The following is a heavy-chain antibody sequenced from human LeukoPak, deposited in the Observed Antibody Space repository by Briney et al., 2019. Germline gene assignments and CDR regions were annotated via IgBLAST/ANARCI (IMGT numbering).Heavy chain of an antibody. J-gene: IGHJ4*02. CDR2: MYPGDSDT. Sequence: GESLKISCKGSGYTFTSYWIGWVRQMPGKGLEWMGIMYPGDSDTRYSPSFQGQVTISADKSISTAYLQWSSLKASDTAMYYCARQRSGSYFPDLYDYWGQGTLVTVSS. D-gene: IGHD1-26*01. CDR3: ARQRSGSYFPDLYDY. V-gene: IGHV5-51*01. CDR1: GYTFTSYW.